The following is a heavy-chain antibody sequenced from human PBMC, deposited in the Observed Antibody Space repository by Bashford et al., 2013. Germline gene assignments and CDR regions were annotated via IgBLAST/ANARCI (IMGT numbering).Heavy chain of an antibody. CDR1: GFFFGTYA. J-gene: IGHJ4*02. V-gene: IGHV3-23*01. CDR3: AKEVPVIDQFITIEY. CDR2: IDAGGRT. Sequence: GSLRLSCGASGFFFGTYAMSWVRQAPGKGLEWVSAIDAGGRTYYADSVKGRFIVSRDNSRNTVFLQMTRLRAEDTARYYCAKEVPVIDQFITIEYWGRGTMVTVSS. D-gene: IGHD2-21*01.